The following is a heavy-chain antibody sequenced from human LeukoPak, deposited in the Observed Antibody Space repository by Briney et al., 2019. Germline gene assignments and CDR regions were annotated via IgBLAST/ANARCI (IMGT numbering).Heavy chain of an antibody. D-gene: IGHD4-11*01. V-gene: IGHV3-30*18. CDR2: ISSAGSNK. CDR3: AKDGYSNPIYYFDY. J-gene: IGHJ4*02. Sequence: GRSLRLSCEASGFIFSSYGMHWVCQAPGKGLEWVAVISSAGSNKYYVDSVKGRFTISRDNSKNTLYLQMNTLRAEDTAVYYCAKDGYSNPIYYFDYWGQGTLVTVSS. CDR1: GFIFSSYG.